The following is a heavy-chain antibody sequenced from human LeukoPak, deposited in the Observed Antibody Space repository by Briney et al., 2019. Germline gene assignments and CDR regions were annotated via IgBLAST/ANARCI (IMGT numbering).Heavy chain of an antibody. J-gene: IGHJ5*02. D-gene: IGHD6-13*01. CDR2: IYHSGST. CDR3: AGQYDGVVAAGAINWFDP. V-gene: IGHV4-30-2*01. CDR1: GGSISSGGYS. Sequence: PSQTLSLTCAVSGGSISSGGYSWSWIRQPPGKGLEWIGYIYHSGSTYYNPSLKSRVTISVDTSKNQFSLKLSSVTAADTAVYYCAGQYDGVVAAGAINWFDPWGQGTLVTVSS.